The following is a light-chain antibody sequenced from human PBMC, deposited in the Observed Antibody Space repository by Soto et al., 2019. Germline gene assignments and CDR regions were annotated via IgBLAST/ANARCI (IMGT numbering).Light chain of an antibody. V-gene: IGKV1-39*01. CDR2: AAS. J-gene: IGKJ4*01. Sequence: DIQMTQSPSSLSASVGDRVTITCRASQSISNYLNWYQQKPGKAPKFLIYAASSLQSGVPSRFSGRGSGTDFTLTISSLQLEDFAIYYCQQSYSTPLTFGGGTKVEIK. CDR3: QQSYSTPLT. CDR1: QSISNY.